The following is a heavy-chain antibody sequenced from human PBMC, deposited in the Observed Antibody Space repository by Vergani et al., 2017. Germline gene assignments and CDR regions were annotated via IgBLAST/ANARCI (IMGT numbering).Heavy chain of an antibody. Sequence: QVQLVQSGAEVKKPGSSVKVSCKASGGTFSSYAISWVRQAPGQGLEWMGGIIPIFGTANYAQKFQGRVTITADESTSTAYMELSSLRSEDTAVYYCAAWAAARLYYYYGMDVWGQGTTVTVSS. CDR1: GGTFSSYA. D-gene: IGHD6-13*01. J-gene: IGHJ6*02. CDR3: AAWAAARLYYYYGMDV. CDR2: IIPIFGTA. V-gene: IGHV1-69*01.